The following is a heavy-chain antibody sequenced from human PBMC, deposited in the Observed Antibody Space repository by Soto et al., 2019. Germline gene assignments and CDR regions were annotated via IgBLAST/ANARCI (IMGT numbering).Heavy chain of an antibody. CDR3: AKREGNTYGLFH. D-gene: IGHD5-18*01. Sequence: HHGGSLRLSCAASGFRFSNYWIHWVRQAPGKGLVWVSRIKTDGSNTDYAASVKGRFTISRDNAKNTLYLQMNSLTAEDTAVYYCAKREGNTYGLFHWGQGTLVTVSS. J-gene: IGHJ4*02. V-gene: IGHV3-74*01. CDR2: IKTDGSNT. CDR1: GFRFSNYW.